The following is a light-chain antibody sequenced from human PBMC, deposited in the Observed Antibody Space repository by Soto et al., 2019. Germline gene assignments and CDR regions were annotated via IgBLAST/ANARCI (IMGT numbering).Light chain of an antibody. CDR3: QQYNNWPPVLT. CDR2: GAS. CDR1: QSVSSN. V-gene: IGKV3-15*01. Sequence: EIVMTQSPATLSVSPGERATLSCRASQSVSSNLAWYQQKPGQAPRLLIYGASTRATGIPARFSGSGSGTEFTLTLSSLQSEDFAVYYCQQYNNWPPVLTFGPGTKVDIK. J-gene: IGKJ3*01.